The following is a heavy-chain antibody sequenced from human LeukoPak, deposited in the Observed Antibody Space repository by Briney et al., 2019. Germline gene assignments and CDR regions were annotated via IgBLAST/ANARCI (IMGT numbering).Heavy chain of an antibody. CDR3: ARFVDTAMDAFDI. CDR2: INPNSGGT. CDR1: GYTFTGYY. V-gene: IGHV1-2*06. Sequence: GASVKVSCKASGYTFTGYYMHWVRQAPGQGLEWMGRINPNSGGTNYAQKFQGRVTMTRDTSISTAYMELSRLRSDDTAEYYCARFVDTAMDAFDIWGQGTMVTVSS. D-gene: IGHD5-18*01. J-gene: IGHJ3*02.